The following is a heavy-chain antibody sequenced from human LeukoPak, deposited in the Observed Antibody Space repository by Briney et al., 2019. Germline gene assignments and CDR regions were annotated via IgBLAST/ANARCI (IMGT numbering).Heavy chain of an antibody. D-gene: IGHD3-3*01. J-gene: IGHJ4*02. CDR1: GGSIGSYY. CDR3: ARDRYNLWSGYYSLDY. V-gene: IGHV4-4*07. Sequence: PSETLSLTCTVSGGSIGSYYWSWIRQPAGKGLEWIGHIYTSGNTNYNPSLKSRVTMSVDTFKKQFSLKLSSVTAADTAVYYCARDRYNLWSGYYSLDYWGQGTLVTVSS. CDR2: IYTSGNT.